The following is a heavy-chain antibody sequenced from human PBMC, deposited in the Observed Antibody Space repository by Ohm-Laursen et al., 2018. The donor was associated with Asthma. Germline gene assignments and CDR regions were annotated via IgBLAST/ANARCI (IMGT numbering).Heavy chain of an antibody. Sequence: SLRLSCAAFGFTFSSYAMSWVRQAPGKGLEWVSAISGSGGSTYYADSVKGRFTISRDNSKNTLYLQMNSLRAEDTAVYYCAKDTPYCSSTSCHQPQNFDYWGQGTLVTVSS. J-gene: IGHJ4*02. V-gene: IGHV3-23*01. CDR1: GFTFSSYA. CDR2: ISGSGGST. D-gene: IGHD2-2*01. CDR3: AKDTPYCSSTSCHQPQNFDY.